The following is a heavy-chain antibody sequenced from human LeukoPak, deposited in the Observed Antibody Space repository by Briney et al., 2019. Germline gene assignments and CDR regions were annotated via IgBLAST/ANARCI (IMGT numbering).Heavy chain of an antibody. CDR3: ARDPPYYYDSSGYFGAFDI. V-gene: IGHV3-33*01. D-gene: IGHD3-22*01. CDR2: IWYDGTNK. CDR1: GFTFSSYG. J-gene: IGHJ3*02. Sequence: GGSLRLSCVASGFTFSSYGMHWVRQAPGKGLEWVAVIWYDGTNKYYADSVKGRFTISRDSPKNTLYLQMNSLRAEDTAVYHCARDPPYYYDSSGYFGAFDIWGQGTMVTVSS.